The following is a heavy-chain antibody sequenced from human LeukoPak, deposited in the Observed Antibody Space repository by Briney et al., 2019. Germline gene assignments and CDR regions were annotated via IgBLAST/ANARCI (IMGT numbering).Heavy chain of an antibody. V-gene: IGHV1-2*02. D-gene: IGHD3-10*01. J-gene: IGHJ6*02. CDR1: GYTFTGHY. CDR3: ARVLDYKWFGEFTPRRSDGMDV. Sequence: ASVKVSCKASGYTFTGHYMHWVRQAPGQGLEWMGWINPNSGGTNYAQKFQGRVTMTRDTSISTAYMELSRLRSDDTAVYYCARVLDYKWFGEFTPRRSDGMDVWGQGTTVTVSS. CDR2: INPNSGGT.